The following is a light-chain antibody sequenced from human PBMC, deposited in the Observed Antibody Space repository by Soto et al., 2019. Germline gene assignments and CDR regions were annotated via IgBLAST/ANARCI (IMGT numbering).Light chain of an antibody. CDR2: GAS. J-gene: IGKJ5*01. V-gene: IGKV3-20*01. CDR1: QTVSSNY. Sequence: EIILTQSTDTLSFSPGERSTLSFISSQTVSSNYLAWCQQRPGQAPRLLIYGASTRAAGIPDRFSGSGFGTDFTLTITRLEPEDSAVYFCQQYSGPPTTFGQGTRLEIK. CDR3: QQYSGPPTT.